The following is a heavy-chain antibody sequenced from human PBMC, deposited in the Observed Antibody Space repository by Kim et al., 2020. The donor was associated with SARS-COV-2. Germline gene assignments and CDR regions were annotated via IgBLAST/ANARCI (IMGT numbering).Heavy chain of an antibody. V-gene: IGHV3-23*03. J-gene: IGHJ4*02. CDR3: AKDELAAAGMLDY. D-gene: IGHD6-13*01. Sequence: YYADSVKGRLTISRDNSKNTLYLQMNSLRAEDTAVYYCAKDELAAAGMLDYWGQGTLVTVSS.